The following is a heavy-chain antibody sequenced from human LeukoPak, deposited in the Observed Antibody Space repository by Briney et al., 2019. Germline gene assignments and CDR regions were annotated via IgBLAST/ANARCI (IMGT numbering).Heavy chain of an antibody. V-gene: IGHV3-48*02. J-gene: IGHJ4*02. Sequence: GGSLRLSCAASGFTFSSYSMNWVRQAPGKRLEWVSCIDSSSTIYYADSVKGRFAISRDNAKNSLYLQMNSLRDEDTAVYYCARYEYSSGQMFDYWGQGTLVTVSS. CDR3: ARYEYSSGQMFDY. CDR2: IDSSSTI. CDR1: GFTFSSYS. D-gene: IGHD6-19*01.